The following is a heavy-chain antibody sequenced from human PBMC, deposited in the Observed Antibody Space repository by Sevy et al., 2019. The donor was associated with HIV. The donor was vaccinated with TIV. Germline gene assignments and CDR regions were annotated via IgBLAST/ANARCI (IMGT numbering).Heavy chain of an antibody. V-gene: IGHV3-49*03. CDR3: ARGGGGIAVAGQLF. CDR1: GFTFGDYA. D-gene: IGHD6-19*01. Sequence: GGSLRLSCTASGFTFGDYAMSWFRQAPGKGLEWVGFIRSKAYGGTTEYAASVKGRFTISRDDSKSIAYLQMNSLKTEDTAVYYCARGGGGIAVAGQLFWGQGTLVTVSS. J-gene: IGHJ4*02. CDR2: IRSKAYGGTT.